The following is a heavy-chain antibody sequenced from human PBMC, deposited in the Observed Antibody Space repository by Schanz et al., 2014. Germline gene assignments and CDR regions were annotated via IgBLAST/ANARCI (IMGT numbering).Heavy chain of an antibody. V-gene: IGHV3-15*04. D-gene: IGHD1-20*01. CDR3: TTFNNRDALYI. J-gene: IGHJ3*02. CDR1: GFTFSEVY. CDR2: IENNANGATT. Sequence: EVRLVESGGGLVEPGGSLRLSCSGSGFTFSEVYMSWVRQAPGKGLEWVGRIENNANGATTDYAAPVKGRFTVSRDESRNTLYLQMNTLRTDDTALYYCTTFNNRDALYIWGQGTMVSVSS.